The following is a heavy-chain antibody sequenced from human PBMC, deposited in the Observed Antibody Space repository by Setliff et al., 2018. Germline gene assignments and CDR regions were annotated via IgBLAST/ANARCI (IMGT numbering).Heavy chain of an antibody. CDR1: GDSISSGIYH. J-gene: IGHJ5*02. CDR2: IYVSTGST. V-gene: IGHV4-61*02. CDR3: ARRPSGGWFLNWFDP. D-gene: IGHD6-19*01. Sequence: SETLSLTCTVSGDSISSGIYHWSRIRQSAGKGLEWIGRIYVSTGSTNYSPSLKSRVSISVDRSKNQFSLKLSSVTAADTAVYYCARRPSGGWFLNWFDPWGQGTLVTVS.